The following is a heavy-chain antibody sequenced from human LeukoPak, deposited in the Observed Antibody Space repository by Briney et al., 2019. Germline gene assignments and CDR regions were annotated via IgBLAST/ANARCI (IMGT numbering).Heavy chain of an antibody. CDR2: LRGNGDT. Sequence: GGSLSLPCVASGFIFSSYSMSWVRQAPARGLEWVSSLRGNGDTFYADSVKGRFTLSRDDPTNTVYLHLNNLRVEDTAIYYCAKANWVSNADAVLWDQGTLVTVYS. D-gene: IGHD1-1*01. V-gene: IGHV3-23*01. CDR1: GFIFSSYS. J-gene: IGHJ4*02. CDR3: AKANWVSNADAVL.